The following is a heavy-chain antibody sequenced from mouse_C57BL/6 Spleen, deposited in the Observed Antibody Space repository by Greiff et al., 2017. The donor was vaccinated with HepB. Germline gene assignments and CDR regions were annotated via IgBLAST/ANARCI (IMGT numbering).Heavy chain of an antibody. D-gene: IGHD3-2*02. CDR3: ARRGSGYPYYFDY. CDR2: INPGSGGT. CDR1: GYAFTNYL. V-gene: IGHV1-54*01. Sequence: QVHVKQSGAELVRPGTSVKVSCKASGYAFTNYLIEWVKQRPGQGLEWIGVINPGSGGTNYNEKFKGKATLTADKSSSTAYMQLSSLTSEDSAVYFCARRGSGYPYYFDYWGQGTTLTVSS. J-gene: IGHJ2*01.